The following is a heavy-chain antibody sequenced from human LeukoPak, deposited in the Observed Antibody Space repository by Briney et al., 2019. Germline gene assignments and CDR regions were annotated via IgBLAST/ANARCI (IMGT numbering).Heavy chain of an antibody. Sequence: SETLSLTCAVYGGSFSGYYWSWMRPPPGKGLEWIGEINHSGSINYNPSLKSRVTISVDTSKNPFSLKLSSVTAADTAVYYCARGDSSGYIFGNWFDPWGQGTLVTVSS. CDR1: GGSFSGYY. D-gene: IGHD3-22*01. CDR2: INHSGSI. V-gene: IGHV4-34*01. CDR3: ARGDSSGYIFGNWFDP. J-gene: IGHJ5*02.